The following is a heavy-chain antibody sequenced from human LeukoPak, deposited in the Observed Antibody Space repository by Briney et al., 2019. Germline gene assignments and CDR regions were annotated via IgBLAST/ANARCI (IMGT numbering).Heavy chain of an antibody. J-gene: IGHJ4*02. CDR3: ATRSIAVAGSDY. D-gene: IGHD6-19*01. V-gene: IGHV3-23*01. CDR2: ISGSGGST. CDR1: GFTFSNAW. Sequence: GGSLRLSCAASGFTFSNAWMSWVRQAPGKGLEWVSAISGSGGSTYYADSVKGRFTISRDNSKNTLYLQMNSLRAEDTAVYYCATRSIAVAGSDYWGQGTLVTVSS.